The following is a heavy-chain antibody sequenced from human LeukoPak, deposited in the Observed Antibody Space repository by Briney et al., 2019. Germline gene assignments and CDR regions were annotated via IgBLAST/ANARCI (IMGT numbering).Heavy chain of an antibody. CDR1: GFTFSSYS. D-gene: IGHD1-26*01. J-gene: IGHJ4*02. V-gene: IGHV3-21*01. CDR3: ARDTYSGSYYALLSSDY. CDR2: ISSSSSYI. Sequence: GGSLRLSCAASGFTFSSYSMNWVRQAPGKGLEWVSSISSSSSYIYYADSVKGRFTISRDNAKNSLYLQMNSLRAEDTAVYYCARDTYSGSYYALLSSDYWGQGTLVTVSS.